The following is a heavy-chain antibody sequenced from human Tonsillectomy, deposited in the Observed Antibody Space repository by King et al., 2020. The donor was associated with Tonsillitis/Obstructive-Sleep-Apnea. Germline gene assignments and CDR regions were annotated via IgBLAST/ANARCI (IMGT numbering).Heavy chain of an antibody. CDR2: ISWNSGSI. V-gene: IGHV3-9*01. CDR1: GFTFDDYA. CDR3: AKDRSPYYYDSSGYYSGLDY. J-gene: IGHJ4*02. Sequence: VQLVESGGGLVQPGRSLRLSCAASGFTFDDYAMHWVRQAPGKGLEWVSGISWNSGSIGYAGSVKGRLTISRDNAKNSLYLQMNSLRAKDTALYYCAKDRSPYYYDSSGYYSGLDYWGQGTLVTVSS. D-gene: IGHD3-22*01.